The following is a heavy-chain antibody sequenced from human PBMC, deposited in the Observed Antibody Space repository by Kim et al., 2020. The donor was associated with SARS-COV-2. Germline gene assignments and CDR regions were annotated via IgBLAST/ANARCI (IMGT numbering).Heavy chain of an antibody. Sequence: SVKVSCKISGGSFSSYALSWLRQAPGEGLEWMGGINPTLGIENYAQKFQGRVTITAEESTSTVHMELSSLKSEDTAVYYCARDIHRLTGFFQHFQHWGQGTLVTVSS. V-gene: IGHV1-69*13. D-gene: IGHD3-9*01. J-gene: IGHJ1*01. CDR2: INPTLGIE. CDR3: ARDIHRLTGFFQHFQH. CDR1: GGSFSSYA.